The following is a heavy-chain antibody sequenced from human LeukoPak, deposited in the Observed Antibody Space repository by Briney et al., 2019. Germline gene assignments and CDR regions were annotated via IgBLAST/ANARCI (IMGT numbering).Heavy chain of an antibody. D-gene: IGHD3-3*02. J-gene: IGHJ5*02. CDR1: GFTFSSYG. CDR3: ARGAHFWSAYYAGGWFDP. CDR2: ISYDGSTK. V-gene: IGHV3-30*03. Sequence: GGSLRLSCAASGFTFSSYGMHWVRQAPGKGLEWVAVISYDGSTKYYADSVKGRFTISRDNSKDTLYLQMNSLRAEDTAVYYCARGAHFWSAYYAGGWFDPWGQGTLVTVSS.